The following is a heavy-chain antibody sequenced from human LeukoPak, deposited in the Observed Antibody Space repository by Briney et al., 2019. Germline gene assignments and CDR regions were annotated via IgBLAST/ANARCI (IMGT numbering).Heavy chain of an antibody. CDR3: AKIPVQQGFDY. CDR1: GFTFSSYA. V-gene: IGHV3-30*04. J-gene: IGHJ4*02. Sequence: GGSLRLSCAASGFTFSSYAMHWVRQAPGKGLEWVAVISYDGSNKYYADSVKGRITISRDNSKNTLYLQMNSLRAEDTAMYYCAKIPVQQGFDYWGQGTLVTVSS. D-gene: IGHD5-18*01. CDR2: ISYDGSNK.